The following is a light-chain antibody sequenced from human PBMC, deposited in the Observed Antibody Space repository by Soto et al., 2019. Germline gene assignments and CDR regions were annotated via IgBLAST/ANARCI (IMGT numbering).Light chain of an antibody. CDR2: DFI. V-gene: IGLV2-18*02. Sequence: QSALTQPPSVSGSPGQSFAISFTVTSSDVVIYNLVSCYQQPPFAAPKLMIYDFINLPSLFPYRFSVSNSGNTSSLTISGLQAEDEADYYCNSYTGSSTYVLGTGTKVTV. J-gene: IGLJ1*01. CDR1: SSDVVIYNL. CDR3: NSYTGSSTYV.